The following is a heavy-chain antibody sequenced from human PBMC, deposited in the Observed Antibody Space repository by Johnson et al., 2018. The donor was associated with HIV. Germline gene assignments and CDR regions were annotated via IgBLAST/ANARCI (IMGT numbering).Heavy chain of an antibody. V-gene: IGHV3-7*01. CDR2: IKQDGSEK. D-gene: IGHD4-11*01. J-gene: IGHJ3*02. Sequence: VQLVESGGGLVQPGGSLRLSCVVSGFTFRSYWMTWVRQAPGKGLEWVANIKQDGSEKYYVDSVKGRFTISRDNDKNSLYLQMNGLRAEDTAVYYCARNEYSNYGGRDAFDIWGQGTMVTVPS. CDR1: GFTFRSYW. CDR3: ARNEYSNYGGRDAFDI.